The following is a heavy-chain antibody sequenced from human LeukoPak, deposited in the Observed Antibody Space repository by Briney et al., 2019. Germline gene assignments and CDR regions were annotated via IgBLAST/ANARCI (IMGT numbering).Heavy chain of an antibody. D-gene: IGHD6-19*01. CDR1: GFTFSDYY. CDR3: AREHSSGWYYFDY. V-gene: IGHV3-11*01. J-gene: IGHJ4*02. Sequence: GGSLRLSCAASGFTFSDYYMSWIRQAPGKGLKWVSYISSSGSTIYYADSVKGRFTISRDNAKNSLYLQMNSLRAEDTAVYYCAREHSSGWYYFDYWGQGTLVTVSS. CDR2: ISSSGSTI.